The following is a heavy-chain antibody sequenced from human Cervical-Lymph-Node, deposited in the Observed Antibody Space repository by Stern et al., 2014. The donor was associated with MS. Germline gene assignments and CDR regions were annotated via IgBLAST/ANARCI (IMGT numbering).Heavy chain of an antibody. V-gene: IGHV4-31*03. CDR1: GGSFSSGGHH. D-gene: IGHD2-21*02. CDR3: ARDQGGDGALDY. CDR2: MYYTGST. Sequence: QLQLQESGPGLVKPSQTLSVTCSVSGGSFSSGGHHWSWIRQHPGKGLEWIGYMYYTGSTDYNPSLKGRVSISADTSKNLFFLKLTSVTVADTAVYYCARDQGGDGALDYWGQGTLVTVSS. J-gene: IGHJ4*02.